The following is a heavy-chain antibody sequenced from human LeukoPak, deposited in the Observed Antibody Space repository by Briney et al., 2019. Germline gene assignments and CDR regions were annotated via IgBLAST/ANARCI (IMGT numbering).Heavy chain of an antibody. D-gene: IGHD5-12*01. V-gene: IGHV3-30*03. CDR1: GFTFSSYG. CDR2: ISYDGSNK. Sequence: GGCLRLSCAASGFTFSSYGMHWVRQAPGKGLEWLAVISYDGSNKYYAESVKGRFTISRDNSKNTPYLQLNSLRPDDTAVYYCARDQLAYSGYDTLFDYWGQGTLVTVSS. CDR3: ARDQLAYSGYDTLFDY. J-gene: IGHJ4*02.